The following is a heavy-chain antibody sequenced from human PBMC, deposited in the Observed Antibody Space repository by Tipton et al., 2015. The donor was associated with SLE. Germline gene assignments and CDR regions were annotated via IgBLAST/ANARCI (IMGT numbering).Heavy chain of an antibody. CDR3: ARGPYYDFWRGPPGSFDI. CDR1: GGSFSGYY. V-gene: IGHV4-34*01. J-gene: IGHJ3*02. Sequence: TLSLTCAVYGGSFSGYYWSWIRQPPGKGLEWIGEINHSGSTNYNPSLKSRVTISVDTSKNQFSLKLSSVTAADTAVYYCARGPYYDFWRGPPGSFDIWGQGTMVTVSS. CDR2: INHSGST. D-gene: IGHD3-3*01.